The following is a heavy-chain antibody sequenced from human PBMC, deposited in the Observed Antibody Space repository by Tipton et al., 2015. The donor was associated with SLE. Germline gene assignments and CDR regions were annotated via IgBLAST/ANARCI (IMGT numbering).Heavy chain of an antibody. CDR1: GGSISSGDYY. V-gene: IGHV4-39*07. Sequence: TLSLTCTVSGGSISSGDYYWGWIRQPPGKGLEWIGEIDQSGSTNYNPSLKSRVTMSGDMSKNEFSLKLISVTAADTAVYYCVRGPRGSSGYPSWGRGTLVTVSS. CDR2: IDQSGST. D-gene: IGHD3-22*01. CDR3: VRGPRGSSGYPS. J-gene: IGHJ4*02.